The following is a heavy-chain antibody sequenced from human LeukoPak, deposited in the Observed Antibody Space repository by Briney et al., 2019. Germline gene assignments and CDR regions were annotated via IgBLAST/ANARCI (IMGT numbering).Heavy chain of an antibody. V-gene: IGHV4-4*02. D-gene: IGHD1-1*01. J-gene: IGHJ4*02. CDR3: ARVNINNWHSCDY. CDR1: GGSLSSNNW. CDR2: IYHSGSP. Sequence: SETLSLTCAVSGGSLSSNNWWGWVRQPPGKGLEWIGEIYHSGSPNYNPSLKSRVIISVDKSRNHFSLNLSSVTAADTAVYYCARVNINNWHSCDYWGQGTLVTVSS.